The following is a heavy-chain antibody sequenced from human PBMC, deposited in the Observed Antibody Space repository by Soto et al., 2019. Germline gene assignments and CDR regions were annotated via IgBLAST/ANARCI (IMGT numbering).Heavy chain of an antibody. J-gene: IGHJ5*02. CDR3: ATAIAARFGSWFDP. D-gene: IGHD6-6*01. CDR2: FDPEDGET. V-gene: IGHV1-24*01. Sequence: GASVKVSCKVSGYTLTELSMHWVRQAPGKGLEWMGGFDPEDGETIYAQKFQGRVTMTEDTSTDTAYMELSSLRSEDTAVYYCATAIAARFGSWFDPWGQGTLVTVS. CDR1: GYTLTELS.